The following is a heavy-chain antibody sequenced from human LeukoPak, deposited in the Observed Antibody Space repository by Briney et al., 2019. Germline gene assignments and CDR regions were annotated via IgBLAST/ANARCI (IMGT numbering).Heavy chain of an antibody. D-gene: IGHD6-13*01. J-gene: IGHJ4*02. CDR1: GFNVSSNY. V-gene: IGHV3-66*01. CDR3: ARVDSRTAQFDY. CDR2: IYSGGST. Sequence: PGGSLRLSCAVSGFNVSSNYLNWVRQAPGKGPEWVSVIYSGGSTYYADSVKGRFTISRDNSKNTLYLQTNSLRAEDTAVYHCARVDSRTAQFDYWGQGTLVTVSS.